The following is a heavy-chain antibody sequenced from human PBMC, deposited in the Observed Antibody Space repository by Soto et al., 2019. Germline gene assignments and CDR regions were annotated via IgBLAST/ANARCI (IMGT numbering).Heavy chain of an antibody. CDR2: IDTSGTKI. CDR3: ASHYDMWSGYLSPVDY. V-gene: IGHV3-11*01. CDR1: GYTFSDYY. J-gene: IGHJ4*02. D-gene: IGHD3-3*01. Sequence: GGSLRLSCAASGYTFSDYYMSWIRQAPGKGLEWISYIDTSGTKIYYADSVKGRFTITRDNAKNSPYLEMNSLRDEDTAVYYCASHYDMWSGYLSPVDYWGQGTLVTVSS.